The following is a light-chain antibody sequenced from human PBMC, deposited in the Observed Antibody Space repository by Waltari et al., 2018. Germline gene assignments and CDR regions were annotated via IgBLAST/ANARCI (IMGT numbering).Light chain of an antibody. CDR3: CSYAGNSASV. V-gene: IGLV2-23*02. CDR2: AVN. J-gene: IGLJ1*01. CDR1: SSDVGNYNL. Sequence: QSALTQPASVSGSPGQSITISCTGTSSDVGNYNLVSWYQQHTAKAPKVMIYAVNQRPSGVSTRLSGARSGNTASLTISGLQAEDGADYYCCSYAGNSASVFGTGTRVTVL.